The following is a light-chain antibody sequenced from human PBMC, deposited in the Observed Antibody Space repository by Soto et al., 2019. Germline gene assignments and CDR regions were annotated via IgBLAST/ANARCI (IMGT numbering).Light chain of an antibody. CDR2: EAS. CDR3: CSLAGSSNYV. CDR1: SSDVGSRNL. Sequence: QSALTQPASVSGSPGQSITISCTGTSSDVGSRNLVSWYQQYPGKAPKLIIFEASKRPSGVSNRFCGSKSGSTASLTISGFQAEDEVDYYSCSLAGSSNYVFGTGTKLT. V-gene: IGLV2-23*01. J-gene: IGLJ1*01.